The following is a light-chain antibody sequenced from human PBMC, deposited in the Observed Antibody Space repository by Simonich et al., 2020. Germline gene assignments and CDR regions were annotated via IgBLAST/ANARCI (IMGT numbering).Light chain of an antibody. CDR2: GAS. CDR3: QQYNNWPRT. J-gene: IGKJ2*02. Sequence: EIVMTQSPATLSVSPGERATLSCRASQSVSRNVAWYQKKPGQAPRLLIYGASTRATGIPARFSGSGSGTEFTLTISSMQSEDFAVYYCQQYNNWPRTFGQGTKLEIK. V-gene: IGKV3-15*01. CDR1: QSVSRN.